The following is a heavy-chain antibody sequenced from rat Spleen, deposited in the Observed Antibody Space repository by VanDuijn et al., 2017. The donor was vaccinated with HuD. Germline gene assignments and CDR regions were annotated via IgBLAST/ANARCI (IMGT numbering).Heavy chain of an antibody. CDR3: AREAEKPFHYFDY. J-gene: IGHJ2*01. CDR1: GITFSDYN. CDR2: ISYDGSRT. Sequence: EVQLVESGGGLVQPGRSMKLSCAASGITFSDYNMAWVRQAPKKGLEWVATISYDGSRTYYRDSVKGRFTISRDNAKSTLYLQMDSLRSEDTATYYCAREAEKPFHYFDYWGQGVMVTVSS. D-gene: IGHD3-4*01. V-gene: IGHV5-7*01.